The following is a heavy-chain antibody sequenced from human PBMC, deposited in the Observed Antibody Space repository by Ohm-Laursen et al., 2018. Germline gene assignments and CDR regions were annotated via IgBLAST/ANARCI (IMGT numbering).Heavy chain of an antibody. CDR3: ARDLRVGTTDNWIDS. J-gene: IGHJ5*01. D-gene: IGHD3-10*01. CDR1: GFTFTSYA. Sequence: SLRLSCAASGFTFTSYAMTWVRQAPGKGLEWVSAISGSGGRTYYADSVKGRFTISRDSSKNTLYLQMNSLRAEDTAIYYCARDLRVGTTDNWIDSWGQGTLVTVSS. CDR2: ISGSGGRT. V-gene: IGHV3-23*01.